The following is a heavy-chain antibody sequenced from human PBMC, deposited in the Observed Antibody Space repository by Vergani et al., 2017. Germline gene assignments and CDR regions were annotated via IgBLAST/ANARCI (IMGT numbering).Heavy chain of an antibody. D-gene: IGHD6-13*01. CDR3: VKDIAASGNYWYFDL. Sequence: EVQLVESGGGLVQPGRSLRLSCAASGFTFDDYAMHWVRHAPGKGLEWVSGINWNSDSIAYADSVKGRFTIYRDNAKNSLYLQRNSLRAEDTALYYCVKDIAASGNYWYFDLWGRGTLVTVSS. CDR2: INWNSDSI. J-gene: IGHJ2*01. CDR1: GFTFDDYA. V-gene: IGHV3-9*01.